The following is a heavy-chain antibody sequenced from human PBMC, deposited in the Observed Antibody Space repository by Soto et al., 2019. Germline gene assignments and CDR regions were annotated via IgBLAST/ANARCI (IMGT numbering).Heavy chain of an antibody. V-gene: IGHV1-18*01. CDR1: GYTLTSYG. CDR3: AAVNDYGGNSGAFDI. CDR2: ISAYNGNT. D-gene: IGHD4-17*01. J-gene: IGHJ3*02. Sequence: ASVKVSCKASGYTLTSYGISWVRQAPGQGLEWMGWISAYNGNTNYAQKLQGRVTMTTDTSTSTAYMELRSLRSDDTAVYYCAAVNDYGGNSGAFDIWGQGTMVTVSS.